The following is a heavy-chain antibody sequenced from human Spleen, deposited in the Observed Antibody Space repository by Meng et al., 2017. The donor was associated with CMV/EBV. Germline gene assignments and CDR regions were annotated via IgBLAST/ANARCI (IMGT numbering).Heavy chain of an antibody. CDR3: ARDRRLQLYGMDV. CDR1: GFTFSSYW. J-gene: IGHJ6*02. V-gene: IGHV3-74*01. D-gene: IGHD5-18*01. CDR2: INSDGSSI. Sequence: ASGFTFSSYWMHWVRQAPGKGLVWVSRINSDGSSISYADSVKSRFTISRDNAKNTLYLQMNSLRAEDTAVYYCARDRRLQLYGMDVWGQGTSVTVSS.